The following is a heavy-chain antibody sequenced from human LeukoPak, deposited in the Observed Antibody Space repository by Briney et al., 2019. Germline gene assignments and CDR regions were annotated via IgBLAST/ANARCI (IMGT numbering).Heavy chain of an antibody. CDR1: AFTFDDYA. CDR2: ISWNSGSI. D-gene: IGHD3-22*01. V-gene: IGHV3-9*03. Sequence: GGSLRLSCAASAFTFDDYAMHWVRQAPGKGLEWVSGISWNSGSIGYADSVKGRFTISRDNAKNSLYLQMNSLRPEDMALYYCVKSIYYDSSGPFDYWGQGTLVTVSS. J-gene: IGHJ4*02. CDR3: VKSIYYDSSGPFDY.